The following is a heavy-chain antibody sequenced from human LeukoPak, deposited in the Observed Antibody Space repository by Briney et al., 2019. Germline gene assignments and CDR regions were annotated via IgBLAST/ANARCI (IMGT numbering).Heavy chain of an antibody. D-gene: IGHD3-16*01. Sequence: GGSLRLSCAASGFTFSDFWMSWVRQAPGTGLEWVANIKQDGSEKNYVDSVKGRFIISRDNAKNSLYLQMNTLRADDTAVYYCARDGFGTGSNWGQGTLVTVSS. CDR1: GFTFSDFW. V-gene: IGHV3-7*03. CDR3: ARDGFGTGSN. J-gene: IGHJ4*02. CDR2: IKQDGSEK.